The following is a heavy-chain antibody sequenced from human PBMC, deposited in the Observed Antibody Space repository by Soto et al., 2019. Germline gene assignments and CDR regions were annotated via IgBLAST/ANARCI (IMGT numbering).Heavy chain of an antibody. V-gene: IGHV1-2*02. CDR1: GYTFTSYY. CDR3: SRSLPPSRWFSFDY. D-gene: IGHD2-15*01. Sequence: ASVKVSCKASGYTFTSYYIHWVRQAPGQGLEWMGWINPNNGDTASAQKFQGRVTMTRDTSISTAYLDLNWLRSDDTAVYFCSRSLPPSRWFSFDYWGRGALFTVSS. CDR2: INPNNGDT. J-gene: IGHJ4*02.